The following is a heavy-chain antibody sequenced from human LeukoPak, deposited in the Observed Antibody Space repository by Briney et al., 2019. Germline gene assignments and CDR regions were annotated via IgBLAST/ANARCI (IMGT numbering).Heavy chain of an antibody. CDR3: ARVWMTTVTTDAFDI. V-gene: IGHV1-8*03. D-gene: IGHD4-17*01. Sequence: GASVKVSCKAPGYTFTSYDINWVRQATGQGLEWMGWMNPNSGNTGYAQKFQGRVTITRNTSISTAYMELSSLRSEDTAVYYCARVWMTTVTTDAFDIWGQGTMVTVSS. CDR2: MNPNSGNT. CDR1: GYTFTSYD. J-gene: IGHJ3*02.